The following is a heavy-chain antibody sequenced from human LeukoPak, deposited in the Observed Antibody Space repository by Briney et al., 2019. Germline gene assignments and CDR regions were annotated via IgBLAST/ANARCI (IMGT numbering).Heavy chain of an antibody. J-gene: IGHJ4*02. D-gene: IGHD2-2*01. CDR3: ARSWGLTITSCHDY. CDR2: IKQDGSEK. CDR1: GFTFSSYA. V-gene: IGHV3-7*01. Sequence: GGSLRLSCAASGFTFSSYAMHWVRQAPGKGLEWVANIKQDGSEKYYVDSVMGRFTISRDNAKNSLSLQMNSLRAEDTAVYFCARSWGLTITSCHDYWGQGTLVTVSS.